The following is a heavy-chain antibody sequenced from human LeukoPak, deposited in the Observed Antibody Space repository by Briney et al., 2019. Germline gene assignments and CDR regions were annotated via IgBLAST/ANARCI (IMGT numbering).Heavy chain of an antibody. CDR3: ARETTGDPFDY. Sequence: PGGSLRLSCAASGFTFSSYWMSWVRQAPGKGLEWVANIKQDGSEKYYVDSVWGRFTISRDNAKNSLYLQMNSLRAEDTALYYCARETTGDPFDYWGQGTLVTVSS. V-gene: IGHV3-7*01. J-gene: IGHJ4*02. D-gene: IGHD7-27*01. CDR1: GFTFSSYW. CDR2: IKQDGSEK.